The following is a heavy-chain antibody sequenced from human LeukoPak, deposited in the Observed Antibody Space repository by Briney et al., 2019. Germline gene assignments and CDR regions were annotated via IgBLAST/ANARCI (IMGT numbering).Heavy chain of an antibody. Sequence: GGSLRLSCAASGFTFSSNGMSWVRQAPGKGLEWDSSITGSGGNTYYADSVKGRFTISRDNSKNTLYLQMNSLRADDTAVYYCTKRSSTVTPKTYYFDYWGQGTLVTVSS. D-gene: IGHD4-17*01. CDR2: ITGSGGNT. J-gene: IGHJ4*02. CDR3: TKRSSTVTPKTYYFDY. V-gene: IGHV3-23*01. CDR1: GFTFSSNG.